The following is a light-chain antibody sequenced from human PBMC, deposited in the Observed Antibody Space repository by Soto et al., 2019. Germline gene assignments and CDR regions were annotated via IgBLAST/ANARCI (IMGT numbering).Light chain of an antibody. CDR3: QQYGSSPQT. V-gene: IGKV3-20*01. CDR1: QSVSSSY. Sequence: EIVLTQSPGTLSLSPGERATLSCRASQSVSSSYFAWYQQKPGQAPRLLIYGASSRAAGIPDRFSGSGSGTYSTLTISRLEPEDFAVYYWQQYGSSPQTFGQGTKLEIK. CDR2: GAS. J-gene: IGKJ2*01.